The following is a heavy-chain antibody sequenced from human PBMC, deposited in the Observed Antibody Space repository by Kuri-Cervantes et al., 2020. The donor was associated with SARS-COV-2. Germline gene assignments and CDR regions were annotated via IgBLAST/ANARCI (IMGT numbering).Heavy chain of an antibody. D-gene: IGHD3-10*01. CDR3: AVTMTYYYGSGSVGFDP. J-gene: IGHJ5*02. CDR2: ISNSGSSI. Sequence: GGSLRLSCAASGFTFSSYWMSWVRQAPGKGLEWVSYISNSGSSIYYADSVKGRFTISRDNAKNSLYLQMNSLRAEDTAVYYCAVTMTYYYGSGSVGFDPWGQGTLVTVSS. V-gene: IGHV3-48*01. CDR1: GFTFSSYW.